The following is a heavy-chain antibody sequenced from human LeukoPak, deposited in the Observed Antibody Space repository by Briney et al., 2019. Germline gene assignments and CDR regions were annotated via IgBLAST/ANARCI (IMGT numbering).Heavy chain of an antibody. Sequence: SVKVSCKASGGTFSSYAISWVRQAPGQGLEWMGGIIPIFGTANYAQKFQGRVTITTDESTSTAYMELSSLRSEDTAVYYCARATYSSSSPLVYYYYYMDVWGKGTTVTVSS. J-gene: IGHJ6*03. CDR2: IIPIFGTA. D-gene: IGHD6-6*01. V-gene: IGHV1-69*05. CDR1: GGTFSSYA. CDR3: ARATYSSSSPLVYYYYYMDV.